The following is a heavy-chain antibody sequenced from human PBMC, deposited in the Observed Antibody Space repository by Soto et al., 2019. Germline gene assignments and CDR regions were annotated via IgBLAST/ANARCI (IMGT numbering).Heavy chain of an antibody. D-gene: IGHD6-13*01. Sequence: SETLSLTCTVSGGSINNYYWSWIRQPPGKGLEWIGYMYYSGSTKYNPSLKSRVTISVDTSKNQFSLKLSSVTAADTAVYYCARRYSSSLDFWGQGTLVTVSS. V-gene: IGHV4-59*08. CDR2: MYYSGST. CDR1: GGSINNYY. J-gene: IGHJ4*02. CDR3: ARRYSSSLDF.